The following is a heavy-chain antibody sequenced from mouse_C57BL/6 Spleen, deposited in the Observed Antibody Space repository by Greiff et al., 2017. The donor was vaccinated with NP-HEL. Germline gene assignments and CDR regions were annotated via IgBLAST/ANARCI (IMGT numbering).Heavy chain of an antibody. D-gene: IGHD3-1*01. Sequence: QVQLQQSGAELVRPGASVKLSCKASGYTFTDYYINWVKQRPGQGLEWIARIYPGSGNTYYNEKFKGKATLTAEKSSSTAYMQLSSLTSEDSAIYFCARLGYGYAMDYWGQGTSVTVSS. V-gene: IGHV1-76*01. CDR1: GYTFTDYY. J-gene: IGHJ4*01. CDR2: IYPGSGNT. CDR3: ARLGYGYAMDY.